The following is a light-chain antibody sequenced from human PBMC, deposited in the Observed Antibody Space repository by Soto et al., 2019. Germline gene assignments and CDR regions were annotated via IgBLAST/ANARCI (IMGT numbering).Light chain of an antibody. J-gene: IGLJ7*01. V-gene: IGLV2-14*01. CDR2: EVS. CDR3: SSYTNRTTPFV. CDR1: SSDVGGGYNY. Sequence: QSVLTQPASVSGSPGQSITISCTGTSSDVGGGYNYVSWYQHHPGKAPKLIIYEVSNRPSGVSTRFSASKSGNTASLTISGLQTEDEADYYCSSYTNRTTPFVFGTGTQLTVL.